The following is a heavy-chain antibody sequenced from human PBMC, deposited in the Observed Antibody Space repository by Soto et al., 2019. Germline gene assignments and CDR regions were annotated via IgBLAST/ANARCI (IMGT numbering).Heavy chain of an antibody. V-gene: IGHV3-30*18. CDR3: AKIVVAVAGSIDY. Sequence: QVPLVESGGGVVQPGRSLRLSCAASGFTFSSYGMHWVRQAPGKGLEWVAVISYDGSNKYYADSVKGRFTISRDNSKNTLYLQMNSLRAEDTAVYYCAKIVVAVAGSIDYWGQGTLVTVSS. CDR2: ISYDGSNK. CDR1: GFTFSSYG. D-gene: IGHD6-19*01. J-gene: IGHJ4*02.